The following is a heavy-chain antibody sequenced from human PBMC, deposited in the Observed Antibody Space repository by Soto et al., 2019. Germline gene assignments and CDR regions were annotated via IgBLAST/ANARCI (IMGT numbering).Heavy chain of an antibody. CDR3: AREGSYCINTSCRTPNWFDP. J-gene: IGHJ5*02. CDR2: INPNSGNT. CDR1: GYIFTNYD. D-gene: IGHD2-2*01. V-gene: IGHV1-8*01. Sequence: ASVKVSCKASGYIFTNYDINWARQATGQGLEYLGWINPNSGNTGYVQKFQGRVTMTRNTSINTAYMELNSLRSEDTAVYYCAREGSYCINTSCRTPNWFDPWGQGTLVTVSS.